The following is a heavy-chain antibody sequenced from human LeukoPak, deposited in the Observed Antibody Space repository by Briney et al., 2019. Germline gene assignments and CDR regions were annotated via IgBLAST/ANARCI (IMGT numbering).Heavy chain of an antibody. CDR1: GFTVGSNY. CDR2: LFGSGRT. CDR3: VRVRSSSWYFDL. V-gene: IGHV3-66*02. J-gene: IGHJ4*02. D-gene: IGHD6-13*01. Sequence: GGSLRLSCAASGFTVGSNYMNWVRQAPGKGLEWVSILFGSGRTYYADSVKGRFTISRDNSKNTLFLQMNNMRTEDTAIYYCVRVRSSSWYFDLWGQGTLVTVSS.